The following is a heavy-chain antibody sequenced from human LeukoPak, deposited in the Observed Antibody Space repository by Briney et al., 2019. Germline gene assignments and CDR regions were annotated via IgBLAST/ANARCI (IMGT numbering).Heavy chain of an antibody. Sequence: GGSLRLSCAASGFIFSSYWMSWVRQAPGKGLEWVGNIKPDGSGKYYMDSVKGRFTISRDNAKNSLYLQMSSLTAEDTAIYYCTTTLNIALAGYIWGQGTMVTVSS. CDR3: TTTLNIALAGYI. CDR2: IKPDGSGK. J-gene: IGHJ3*02. V-gene: IGHV3-7*01. CDR1: GFIFSSYW. D-gene: IGHD6-19*01.